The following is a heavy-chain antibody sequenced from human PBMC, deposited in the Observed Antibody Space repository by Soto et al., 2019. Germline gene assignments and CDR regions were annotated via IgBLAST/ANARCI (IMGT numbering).Heavy chain of an antibody. CDR1: GVTFSSET. Sequence: VQLVQSGAEVKKPGSSVKVSCKAAGVTFSSETISWVRQAPGQGLEWVGGIIPLFGTTNYAQKFQDRVTITADESTSTLYTELSNLRSDDTAVYYCATKLGDNPASPFDSWGQGTLVTVSS. CDR2: IIPLFGTT. J-gene: IGHJ4*02. D-gene: IGHD2-21*01. V-gene: IGHV1-69*01. CDR3: ATKLGDNPASPFDS.